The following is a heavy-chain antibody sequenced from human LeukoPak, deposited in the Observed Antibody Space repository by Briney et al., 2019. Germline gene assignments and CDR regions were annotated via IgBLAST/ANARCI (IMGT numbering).Heavy chain of an antibody. CDR1: GYTFTSYG. D-gene: IGHD4-11*01. CDR3: ARAGRFSNYDYYYHMDV. J-gene: IGHJ6*03. CDR2: ISAYNGNT. V-gene: IGHV1-18*01. Sequence: ASVKVSCKASGYTFTSYGISWVRQAPGQGLEWMGWISAYNGNTNYAQKLQGRVTMTTDTSTSTAYMELRSLRSDDTAVYYCARAGRFSNYDYYYHMDVWGKGTTVTVSS.